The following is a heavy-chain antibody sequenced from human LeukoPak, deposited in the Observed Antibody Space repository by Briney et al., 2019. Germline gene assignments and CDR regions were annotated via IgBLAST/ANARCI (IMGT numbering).Heavy chain of an antibody. Sequence: GGSLRLSCAASGFTFSSYAMSWVRQAPGKGLEWVSAMSGSGGSTYYADSVKGRFTISRDNSKNTLYLQMNSLRVEDTAIYYCAKEASSGNFVTIDCWGQGALVTVSS. CDR3: AKEASSGNFVTIDC. CDR1: GFTFSSYA. CDR2: MSGSGGST. D-gene: IGHD1-26*01. J-gene: IGHJ4*02. V-gene: IGHV3-23*01.